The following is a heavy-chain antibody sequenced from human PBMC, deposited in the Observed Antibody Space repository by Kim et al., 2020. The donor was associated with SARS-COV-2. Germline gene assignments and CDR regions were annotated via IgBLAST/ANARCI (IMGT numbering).Heavy chain of an antibody. J-gene: IGHJ6*02. CDR3: ARAFSYYYGSSGYYYYYYGMDV. Sequence: SETLSLTCTVSGGSISSYYWSWIRQPAGKGLEWIGRIYTSGSTNYNPSLKSRVTMSVDTSKNQFSLKLSSVTAADTAVDYCARAFSYYYGSSGYYYYYYGMDVWGQGPTVTVSS. CDR1: GGSISSYY. CDR2: IYTSGST. D-gene: IGHD3-22*01. V-gene: IGHV4-4*07.